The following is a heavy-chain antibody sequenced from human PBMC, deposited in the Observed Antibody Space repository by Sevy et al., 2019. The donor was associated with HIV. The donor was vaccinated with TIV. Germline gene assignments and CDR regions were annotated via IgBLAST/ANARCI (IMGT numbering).Heavy chain of an antibody. Sequence: ASVKVSCKASGYNFYIHWVRQAPGQGLEWMGRVTPNSGATTYAQRFQGKVAMTMDTSISTAYMELSGLKSDDTAIYYCAGQSLGWYNWFDPWGQGTLVTVSS. D-gene: IGHD6-19*01. CDR1: GYNFY. J-gene: IGHJ5*02. V-gene: IGHV1-2*06. CDR2: VTPNSGAT. CDR3: AGQSLGWYNWFDP.